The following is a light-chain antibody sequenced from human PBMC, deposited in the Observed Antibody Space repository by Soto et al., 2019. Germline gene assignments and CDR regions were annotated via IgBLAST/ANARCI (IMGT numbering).Light chain of an antibody. CDR3: QQYGSSPPYT. Sequence: EIVLTQSPGTLSLSPGERATLSCRARQSVSSSYLAWYQQKPGQAPRLLIYGASGRATGIPDRFSGSGSGTDVNLTISRLEPEDFAVYYCQQYGSSPPYTFGQGTKLEIK. CDR2: GAS. CDR1: QSVSSSY. V-gene: IGKV3-20*01. J-gene: IGKJ2*01.